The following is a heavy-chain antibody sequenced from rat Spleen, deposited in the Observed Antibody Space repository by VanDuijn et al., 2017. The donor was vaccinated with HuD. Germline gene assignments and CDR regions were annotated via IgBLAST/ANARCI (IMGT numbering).Heavy chain of an antibody. V-gene: IGHV5-25*01. Sequence: EVQLVESGGGLVQPGGSLKISCAVSGFTNNYYVMGWVRQAPAKGLDWVASISAVSGNTYYRDSVKGRFTISRDNAKSTLYLQMNSLRSEDTATYYCARLNYPGIMIDYWGQGVMVTVSS. CDR3: ARLNYPGIMIDY. J-gene: IGHJ2*01. CDR1: GFTNNYYV. D-gene: IGHD1-4*01. CDR2: ISAVSGNT.